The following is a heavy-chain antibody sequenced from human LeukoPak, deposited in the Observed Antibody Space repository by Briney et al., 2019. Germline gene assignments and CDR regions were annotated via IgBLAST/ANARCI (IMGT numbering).Heavy chain of an antibody. CDR2: IYSGGST. CDR1: GFTVSGNY. J-gene: IGHJ4*02. V-gene: IGHV3-53*01. Sequence: GGSLRLSCAASGFTVSGNYMNWVRQAPGKGLEWVSIIYSGGSTYYADSVKGRFTISRDSSKNTLNLQMNSLRAEDTAVYYCARARFGYNRGPFDYWGQGILVTVSS. CDR3: ARARFGYNRGPFDY. D-gene: IGHD5-24*01.